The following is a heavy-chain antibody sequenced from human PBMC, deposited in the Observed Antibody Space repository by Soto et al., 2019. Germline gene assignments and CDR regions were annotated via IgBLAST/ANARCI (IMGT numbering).Heavy chain of an antibody. CDR2: ISGSGGST. D-gene: IGHD3-10*01. Sequence: EVQLLESGGGLVQPGGSLRLSCAASGFTFSSYAMSWVRQAPGKGLEWVSDISGSGGSTYYADSVKCRFTISRENSKNTMYMQMNSLRDEDTAVYYCARNRKYYYGSGSYDALDYWGQGTLVTVSS. J-gene: IGHJ4*02. CDR3: ARNRKYYYGSGSYDALDY. V-gene: IGHV3-23*01. CDR1: GFTFSSYA.